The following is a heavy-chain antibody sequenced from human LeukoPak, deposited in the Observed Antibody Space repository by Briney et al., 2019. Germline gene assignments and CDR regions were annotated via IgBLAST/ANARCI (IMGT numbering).Heavy chain of an antibody. CDR1: GYTFTGYY. D-gene: IGHD4-17*01. V-gene: IGHV1-2*04. CDR2: INPNSGGT. Sequence: ASVKVSCKASGYTFTGYYMHWVRQAPGQGLEWMGWINPNSGGTNYAQKFQGWVTMTRDTSISTAYMELSRLRSDDTAVYYCAREAEGCGDYEYFQHWGQGTLVTVSS. CDR3: AREAEGCGDYEYFQH. J-gene: IGHJ1*01.